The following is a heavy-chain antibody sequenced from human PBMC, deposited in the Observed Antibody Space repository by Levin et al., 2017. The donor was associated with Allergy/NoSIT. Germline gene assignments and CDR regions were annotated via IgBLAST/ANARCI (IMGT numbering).Heavy chain of an antibody. Sequence: PGGSLRLSCEASGLTFSRYWLTWVRQAPGKGLEWVGNIKEDGSEKYYADSVKGRFTISRDNVKSSLYLQMNSLRAEDTALYYCASRFCTGDACYRASYKCFDVWGRGTMVTVSS. CDR3: ASRFCTGDACYRASYKCFDV. CDR2: IKEDGSEK. D-gene: IGHD2-8*02. V-gene: IGHV3-7*03. J-gene: IGHJ6*04. CDR1: GLTFSRYW.